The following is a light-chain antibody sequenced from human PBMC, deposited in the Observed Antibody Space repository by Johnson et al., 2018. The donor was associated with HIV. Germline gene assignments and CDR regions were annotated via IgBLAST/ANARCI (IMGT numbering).Light chain of an antibody. CDR1: SSNIGNNY. CDR2: ENN. J-gene: IGLJ1*01. V-gene: IGLV1-51*02. CDR3: GTWDSSLRVGF. Sequence: QSVLTQPPSVSAAPGQKVTISCSGSSSNIGNNYVSWYQQLPGTAPKLLIYENNKRPSGIPDRFSCSKSGTSATLGITGLQTGDEADYYCGTWDSSLRVGFFGTGTKVTVL.